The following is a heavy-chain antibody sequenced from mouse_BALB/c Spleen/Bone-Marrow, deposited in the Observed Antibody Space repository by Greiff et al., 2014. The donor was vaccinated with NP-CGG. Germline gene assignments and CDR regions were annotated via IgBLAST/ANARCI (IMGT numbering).Heavy chain of an antibody. J-gene: IGHJ4*01. CDR3: ARSGEKYGAMDY. CDR2: ISDGGSYT. D-gene: IGHD1-1*02. Sequence: VQLKESGGGLVKPGGSLKLSCTASVFIFSDYYMYWVRQTPEKRLEWVAAISDGGSYTYYPDSVKGRFTISRDNAKNNLYLQMSSLKSEDTAMYYCARSGEKYGAMDYWGQGTSVTVSS. V-gene: IGHV5-4*02. CDR1: VFIFSDYY.